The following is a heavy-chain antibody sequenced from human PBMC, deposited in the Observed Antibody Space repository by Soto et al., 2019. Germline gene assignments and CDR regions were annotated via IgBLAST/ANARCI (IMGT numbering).Heavy chain of an antibody. V-gene: IGHV4-4*02. Sequence: QVQLQESGPGLVKPSGTLSLTCAVSSGSISSSNWWSWVRQPPGKGLEWIGEIYHSGSTNYNPSLKTRVTISVDKSKNQFSLKLSSVTAADTAVYYCARGFQGAGPLDAFDIWGQGTMVTVSS. D-gene: IGHD6-19*01. CDR2: IYHSGST. J-gene: IGHJ3*02. CDR3: ARGFQGAGPLDAFDI. CDR1: SGSISSSNW.